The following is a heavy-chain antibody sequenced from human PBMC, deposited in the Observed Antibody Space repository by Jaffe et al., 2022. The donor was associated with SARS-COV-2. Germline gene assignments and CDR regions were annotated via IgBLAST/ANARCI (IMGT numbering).Heavy chain of an antibody. D-gene: IGHD5-12*01. CDR2: ISGSGGST. J-gene: IGHJ4*02. CDR3: AKDRGFEDSSGYDFDY. V-gene: IGHV3-23*04. Sequence: EVQLVESGGGLVQPGGSLRLSCAASGFTFSSYAMSWVRQAPGKGLEWVSAISGSGGSTYYADSVKGRFTISRDNSKNTLYLQMNSLRAEDTAVYYCAKDRGFEDSSGYDFDYWGQGTLVTVSS. CDR1: GFTFSSYA.